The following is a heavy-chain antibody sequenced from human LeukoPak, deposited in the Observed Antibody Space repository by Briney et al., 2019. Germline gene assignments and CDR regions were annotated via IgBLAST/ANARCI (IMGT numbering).Heavy chain of an antibody. D-gene: IGHD6-13*01. CDR3: AGDMGIAAAGIRA. J-gene: IGHJ5*02. Sequence: PGGSLRLSCAASGFTFSSYGMHWVRQAPGKGLEWVAVIWYDGSNKYYADSVKGRFTISRDNSKNTLYLQMNSLRAEDTAVYYCAGDMGIAAAGIRAWGQGTLVTVSS. V-gene: IGHV3-33*01. CDR2: IWYDGSNK. CDR1: GFTFSSYG.